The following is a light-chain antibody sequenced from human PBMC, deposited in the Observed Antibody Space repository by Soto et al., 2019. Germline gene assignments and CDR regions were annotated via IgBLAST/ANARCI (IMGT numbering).Light chain of an antibody. CDR3: QQYGTTPPT. Sequence: EIELTQSPGTLSLSPGERATLSCRASQSVNSNYLAWYQQKPGQAPRLLIYGASSRATGTPDRFSGSGSGTDFTLTISRLEPEDFAVYFCQQYGTTPPTFGQGTQVEIK. V-gene: IGKV3-20*01. J-gene: IGKJ1*01. CDR2: GAS. CDR1: QSVNSNY.